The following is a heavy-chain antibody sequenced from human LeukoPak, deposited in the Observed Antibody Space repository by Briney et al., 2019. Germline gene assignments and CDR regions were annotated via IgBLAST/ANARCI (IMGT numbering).Heavy chain of an antibody. J-gene: IGHJ4*02. CDR1: GFTFISYG. Sequence: GGTLRLSCAASGFTFISYGMSWVRQAPGKGLEWVSGITGSGGSTYYADSVKGRFTISRDNSKNTLYLQMNSLRAEDTAIYYCAKDRLAYSYAQPFDYWGQGTLVTVSS. CDR3: AKDRLAYSYAQPFDY. D-gene: IGHD5-18*01. V-gene: IGHV3-23*01. CDR2: ITGSGGST.